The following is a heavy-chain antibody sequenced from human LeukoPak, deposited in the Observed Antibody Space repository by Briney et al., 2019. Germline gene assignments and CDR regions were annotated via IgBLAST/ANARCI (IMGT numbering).Heavy chain of an antibody. Sequence: PGGSLRLSCAASGFTFSSYEMNWVRQAPGKGLEWVSYISSSGSTIYYADSVKGRFTISRDNAKNSLYLQMNSLRAEDTAVYYCARDGIPRRYYYGSGSYLFDCWGQGTLVTVSS. D-gene: IGHD3-10*01. CDR1: GFTFSSYE. V-gene: IGHV3-48*03. J-gene: IGHJ4*02. CDR2: ISSSGSTI. CDR3: ARDGIPRRYYYGSGSYLFDC.